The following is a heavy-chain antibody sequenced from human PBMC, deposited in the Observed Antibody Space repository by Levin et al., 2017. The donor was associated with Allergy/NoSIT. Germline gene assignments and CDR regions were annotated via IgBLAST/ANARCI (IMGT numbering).Heavy chain of an antibody. Sequence: PGGSLRLSCAASGFTFSSYPMGWVRQAPGKGLEWVSAISESGTRAYYADSVKGRFTISRDNSDNGLYLQMNSLRAEDTAVYYWARARYYGSGTYYVFDIWGQGTMVTVSS. J-gene: IGHJ3*02. CDR2: ISESGTRA. CDR1: GFTFSSYP. D-gene: IGHD3-10*01. V-gene: IGHV3-23*01. CDR3: ARARYYGSGTYYVFDI.